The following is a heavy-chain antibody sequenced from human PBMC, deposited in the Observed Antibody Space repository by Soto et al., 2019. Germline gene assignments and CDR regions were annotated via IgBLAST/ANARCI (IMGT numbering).Heavy chain of an antibody. V-gene: IGHV3-11*06. CDR2: ISPKSTFR. CDR3: VRGGGGGLFEH. J-gene: IGHJ4*02. D-gene: IGHD2-21*01. Sequence: GGSLRLSCATSGFPFNDYYMTWIRQAPGKGLEWLSHISPKSTFRNYADSVKGRFTISRDNTESSLFLQMNSLGVDDTAVYSCVRGGGGGLFEHWGQGVLVTVSS. CDR1: GFPFNDYY.